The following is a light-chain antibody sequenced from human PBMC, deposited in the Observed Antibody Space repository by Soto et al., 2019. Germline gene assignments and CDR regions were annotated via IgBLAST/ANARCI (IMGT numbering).Light chain of an antibody. V-gene: IGKV3-15*01. CDR2: GAS. CDR3: QQLNSYPRT. CDR1: QSVSSN. Sequence: EIVMTQSPATLSVSPGERATLSCRASQSVSSNLAWYQQKPGQAPRLLIYGASTLQSGVPSRFSGSGSGTEFTLTISSLQPEDFATYYCQQLNSYPRTFGQGTKLEI. J-gene: IGKJ2*01.